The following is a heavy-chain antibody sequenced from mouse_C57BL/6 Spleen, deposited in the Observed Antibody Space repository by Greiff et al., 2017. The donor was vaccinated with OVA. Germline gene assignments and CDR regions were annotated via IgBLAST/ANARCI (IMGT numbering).Heavy chain of an antibody. CDR3: ARDRYYYGSSYFDY. J-gene: IGHJ2*01. CDR2: IDPSDSET. V-gene: IGHV1-52*01. Sequence: VQLQQPGAELVRPGSSVKLSCKASGYTFTSYWMHWVKQRPIQGLEWIGNIDPSDSETHYNQKFKDKATLTVDKSYSTAYMQLSILTSEDSAVYYCARDRYYYGSSYFDYWGQGTTLTVSS. D-gene: IGHD1-1*01. CDR1: GYTFTSYW.